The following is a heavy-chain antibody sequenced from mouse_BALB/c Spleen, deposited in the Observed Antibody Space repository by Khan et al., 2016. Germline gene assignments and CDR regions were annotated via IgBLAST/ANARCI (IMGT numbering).Heavy chain of an antibody. CDR3: ATKVYYFDY. CDR1: GFTFSSYA. Sequence: EVELVESGGGLVKPGGSLKLSCAASGFTFSSYAMSWVRQTPEKRLEWVASISSGGSSFYPAILKDRFTIFTDNARNILYLQMSSLRSEDTTMYCCATKVYYFDYWGQGTTLTVSS. J-gene: IGHJ2*01. CDR2: ISSGGSS. V-gene: IGHV5-6-5*01.